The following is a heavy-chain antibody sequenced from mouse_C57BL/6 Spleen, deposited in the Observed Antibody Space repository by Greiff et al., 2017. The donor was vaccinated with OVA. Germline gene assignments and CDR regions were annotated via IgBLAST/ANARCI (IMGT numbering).Heavy chain of an antibody. CDR3: ASRIYYYGSSPYYAMDY. Sequence: EVKLVESGGGLVQPGGSLKLSCAASGFTFSDYYMYWVRQTPEKRLEWVAYISNGGGSTYYPDTVQGRFTISRDNAKNTLYLQMSRLTSEDTAMYYCASRIYYYGSSPYYAMDYWGQGTSVTVSS. CDR2: ISNGGGST. V-gene: IGHV5-12*01. J-gene: IGHJ4*01. CDR1: GFTFSDYY. D-gene: IGHD1-1*01.